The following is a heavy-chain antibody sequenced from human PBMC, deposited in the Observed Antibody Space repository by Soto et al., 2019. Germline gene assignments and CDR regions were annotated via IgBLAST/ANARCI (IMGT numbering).Heavy chain of an antibody. CDR1: GFTFSSYA. CDR3: AKGPIFGVENIYDY. CDR2: MSGAGRSS. Sequence: DVQLLESGGDLVQPGGSLRLSCAASGFTFSSYAMSWVRQAPGKGLEWVSSMSGAGRSSYDADSVKGRFTISRDNSKTTLYLQMNNLRAEDTALYYCAKGPIFGVENIYDYWGQGTLVTVPS. V-gene: IGHV3-23*01. D-gene: IGHD3-3*01. J-gene: IGHJ4*02.